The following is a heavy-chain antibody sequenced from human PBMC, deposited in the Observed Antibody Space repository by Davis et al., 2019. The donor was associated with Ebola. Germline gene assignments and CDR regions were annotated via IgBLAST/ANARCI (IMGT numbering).Heavy chain of an antibody. D-gene: IGHD6-19*01. Sequence: PGGSLRLSCAASGFIFSDHFMTWIRQAPGKGLEWVSYISSSSSDTNYADSVKGRFTISRDNAKNSLFLQMNSLRAEDTAVYYCAKRAVAANNIYYGMDVWGQGTAVTVSS. CDR1: GFIFSDHF. V-gene: IGHV3-11*03. CDR3: AKRAVAANNIYYGMDV. J-gene: IGHJ6*02. CDR2: ISSSSSDT.